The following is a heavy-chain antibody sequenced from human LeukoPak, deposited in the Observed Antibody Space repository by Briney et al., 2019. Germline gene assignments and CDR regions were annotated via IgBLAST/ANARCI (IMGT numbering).Heavy chain of an antibody. CDR1: GGSISSYY. D-gene: IGHD3-3*01. CDR3: ASTKIKGLRFLSPYGMDV. CDR2: IYYSGST. Sequence: SQTLSLTCTVSGGSISSYYWSWIRQPPGKGLEWIGYIYYSGSTNYNPSLKSRVTISVDTSKNQFSLKLSSVTAADTAVYYCASTKIKGLRFLSPYGMDVWGQGTTVTVSS. V-gene: IGHV4-59*01. J-gene: IGHJ6*02.